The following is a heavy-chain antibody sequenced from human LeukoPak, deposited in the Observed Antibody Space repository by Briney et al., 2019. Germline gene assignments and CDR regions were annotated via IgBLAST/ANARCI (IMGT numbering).Heavy chain of an antibody. V-gene: IGHV3-13*01. CDR1: GFTVSNSD. Sequence: GGSLRLSRAASGFTVSNSDIHWVRQSTGGGLEWVSTIGVAGDTYYSASVKGRFTISRDNARNSLFLQMFSLKAEDTAVYYCARGPTHLYYGMDVWGPGTTVTVSS. D-gene: IGHD1-1*01. CDR3: ARGPTHLYYGMDV. J-gene: IGHJ6*02. CDR2: IGVAGDT.